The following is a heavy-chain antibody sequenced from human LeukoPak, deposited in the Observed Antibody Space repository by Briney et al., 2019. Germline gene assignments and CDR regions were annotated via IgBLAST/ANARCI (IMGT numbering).Heavy chain of an antibody. V-gene: IGHV3-21*01. D-gene: IGHD2-2*01. CDR3: ARDTPDCSSTSCYLSHRKNWFDT. Sequence: GGSLRLSCAASRFTFSSYSMNWVRQAPGKGLEWVSSISSSSTYIDYADSVKGRFTISTDNAKSSLYLQMNRLRAEDTAVYYCARDTPDCSSTSCYLSHRKNWFDTWGQGTLVTVSS. J-gene: IGHJ5*02. CDR1: RFTFSSYS. CDR2: ISSSSTYI.